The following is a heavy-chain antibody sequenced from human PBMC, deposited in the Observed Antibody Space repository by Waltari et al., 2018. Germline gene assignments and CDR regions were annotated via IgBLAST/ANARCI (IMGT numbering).Heavy chain of an antibody. D-gene: IGHD2-21*01. CDR1: GFTLTSCT. J-gene: IGHJ6*02. CDR2: MSGSGLI. CDR3: AKDEGNRIAPTFGMDG. V-gene: IGHV3-23*01. Sequence: EFQLLEAGGGLAQPGGSLRLSCAASGFTLTSCTLSWVRQAPGRGLEWVALMSGSGLIGNADSVKGRFTISGDKAKNTLYLEMNRLRAEDTAVYYCAKDEGNRIAPTFGMDGWGHGTTVIVS.